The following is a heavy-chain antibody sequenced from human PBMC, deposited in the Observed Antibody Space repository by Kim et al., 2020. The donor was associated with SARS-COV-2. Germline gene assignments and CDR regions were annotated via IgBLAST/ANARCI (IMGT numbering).Heavy chain of an antibody. V-gene: IGHV1-24*01. CDR2: FDPEDGET. D-gene: IGHD3-10*01. CDR3: ATGFVLDGSLRPNYYYYYGMDV. CDR1: GYTLTELS. J-gene: IGHJ6*02. Sequence: ASVKVSCKVSGYTLTELSMHWVRQAPGKGLEWMGGFDPEDGETIYAQKFQGRVTMTEDTSTDTAYMELSSLRSEDTAVYYSATGFVLDGSLRPNYYYYYGMDVWGQGTTVTVSS.